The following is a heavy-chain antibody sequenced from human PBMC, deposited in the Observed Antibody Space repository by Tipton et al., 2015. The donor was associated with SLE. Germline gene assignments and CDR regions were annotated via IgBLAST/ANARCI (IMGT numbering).Heavy chain of an antibody. CDR1: GFTFSDYW. D-gene: IGHD6-13*01. CDR2: MKEDGSEI. CDR3: VKQIAGAGSS. Sequence: SGFTFSDYWMTWVRQAPGKGLEWVANMKEDGSEIYYVDSVKGRFTISRDNAQRSLYLQMNSLRAEDTAVYYCVKQIAGAGSSWGQGTLVTVSS. V-gene: IGHV3-7*01. J-gene: IGHJ5*02.